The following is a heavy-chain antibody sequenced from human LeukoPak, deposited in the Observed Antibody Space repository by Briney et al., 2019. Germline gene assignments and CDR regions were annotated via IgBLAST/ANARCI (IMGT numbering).Heavy chain of an antibody. CDR3: ARGIGYFQR. Sequence: NPSETLSLTCAVSGGSISSYYWSWIRQPPGKGLEWIGYIYYSGSTNYNPSLKSRVTISVDTSKNQFSLKLSSVTAADTAVYYCARGIGYFQRWGQGTLVTVSS. D-gene: IGHD2/OR15-2a*01. J-gene: IGHJ1*01. V-gene: IGHV4-59*01. CDR2: IYYSGST. CDR1: GGSISSYY.